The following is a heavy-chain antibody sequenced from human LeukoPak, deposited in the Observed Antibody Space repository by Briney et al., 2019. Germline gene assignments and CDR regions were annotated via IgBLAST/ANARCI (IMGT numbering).Heavy chain of an antibody. CDR1: GFTFSSYA. CDR3: ARVAGKGDFWSGYYNPGAFDI. D-gene: IGHD3-3*01. CDR2: ISYDGSNK. Sequence: GGSLRLSCAASGFTFSSYAMHWVRQAPGKGLEWVAVISYDGSNKYYADSVKGRFTISRDNSKNTLYLQMNSLRAEDTAVYYCARVAGKGDFWSGYYNPGAFDIWGQGTMVTVSS. V-gene: IGHV3-30-3*01. J-gene: IGHJ3*02.